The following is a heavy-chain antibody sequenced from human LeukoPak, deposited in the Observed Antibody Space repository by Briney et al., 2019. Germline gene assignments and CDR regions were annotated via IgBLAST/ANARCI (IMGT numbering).Heavy chain of an antibody. Sequence: GGSLRLSCAASGFTFSSYAMSLVRQAPGKGLEWVSASSGSGGSTYYADSVKGRFTISRDNSKNTLYLQMNSLRAEDTAVYYCAKDLEAVAGTGVYYYYYGMDVWGQGTTVTVSS. D-gene: IGHD6-19*01. J-gene: IGHJ6*02. V-gene: IGHV3-23*01. CDR2: SSGSGGST. CDR3: AKDLEAVAGTGVYYYYYGMDV. CDR1: GFTFSSYA.